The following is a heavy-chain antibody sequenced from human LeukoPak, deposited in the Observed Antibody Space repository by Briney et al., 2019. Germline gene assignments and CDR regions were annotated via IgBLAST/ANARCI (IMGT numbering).Heavy chain of an antibody. CDR3: VPKGTEGY. CDR2: IRPDGGTT. CDR1: GFSSSAYS. V-gene: IGHV3-64D*06. J-gene: IGHJ4*02. Sequence: GGSLRLSCSASGFSSSAYSMHWVRQAPGKGLEYVSAIRPDGGTTYYADSVRGRFSISRDNSKNTLYLQMSSLRVEDTAVYYCVPKGTEGYWGQGTLVTVSS.